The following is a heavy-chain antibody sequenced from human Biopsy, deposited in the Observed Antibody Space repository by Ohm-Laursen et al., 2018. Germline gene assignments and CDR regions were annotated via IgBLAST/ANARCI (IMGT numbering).Heavy chain of an antibody. CDR3: ARESPLRLGVCGAIRCFKEVFGMDV. J-gene: IGHJ6*02. CDR2: INPVAEAT. D-gene: IGHD2-21*01. CDR1: GYNFGNYY. Sequence: ASVKVSCKSSGYNFGNYYINWVRKVPGQGLEWLGVINPVAEATMYAQKFQDRITMTRDTSTNTVYMDLTSLTSEDTAVYYCARESPLRLGVCGAIRCFKEVFGMDVWGQGTTVIVSS. V-gene: IGHV1-46*01.